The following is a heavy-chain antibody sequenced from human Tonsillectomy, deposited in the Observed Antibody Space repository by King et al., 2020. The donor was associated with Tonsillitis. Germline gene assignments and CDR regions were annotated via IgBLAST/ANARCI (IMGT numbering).Heavy chain of an antibody. CDR3: ARGLDYGHRNYAAVEY. CDR2: INPNSGGT. D-gene: IGHD4-11*01. J-gene: IGHJ4*02. CDR1: GYTFTDYY. Sequence: VQLVQSGAEVKKPGASVKVSCKSSGYTFTDYYIHWVRQAPGQGLEWMGWINPNSGGTNYAQKFQVRVSITRDTSISTAYMELTRLTSDDTAMYYCARGLDYGHRNYAAVEYWGQGTLVTVSS. V-gene: IGHV1-2*02.